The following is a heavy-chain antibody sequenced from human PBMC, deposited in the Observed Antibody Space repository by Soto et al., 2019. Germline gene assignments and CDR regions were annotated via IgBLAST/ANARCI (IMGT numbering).Heavy chain of an antibody. J-gene: IGHJ4*02. D-gene: IGHD3-3*01. CDR3: ARDKHVDFWSGYYPIDY. CDR1: FYTITSYG. V-gene: IGHV1-18*01. Sequence: ASVKVSCKASFYTITSYGIIWVRQTPGQGLEWMGWISAYNGNANYAQKLQGRVTMTTDTSTSTAYMELRSLRSDDTAVYYCARDKHVDFWSGYYPIDYWGQGTLVTVSS. CDR2: ISAYNGNA.